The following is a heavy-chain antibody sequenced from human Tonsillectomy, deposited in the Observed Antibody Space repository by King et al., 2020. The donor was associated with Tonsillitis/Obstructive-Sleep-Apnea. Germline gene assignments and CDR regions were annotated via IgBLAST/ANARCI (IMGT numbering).Heavy chain of an antibody. CDR2: INGDGSNT. CDR1: GFTFNIYW. CDR3: ARDSYASGCFSPWGAFVI. Sequence: VQLVESGGGLVQPGESLRLSCAASGFTFNIYWMHWVRQAPGKGLVWVSRINGDGSNTRYADSVRGRFTISRDNAKNTLYLQRNGLRAEDTAVYYCARDSYASGCFSPWGAFVIWGQGTSVPVPS. V-gene: IGHV3-74*01. D-gene: IGHD2-2*01. J-gene: IGHJ3*02.